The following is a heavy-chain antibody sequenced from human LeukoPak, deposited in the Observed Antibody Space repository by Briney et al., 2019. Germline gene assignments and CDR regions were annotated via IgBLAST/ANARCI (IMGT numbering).Heavy chain of an antibody. V-gene: IGHV3-53*01. D-gene: IGHD4-11*01. CDR3: ARDTPYSNYDAFDI. CDR2: IYSGGST. J-gene: IGHJ3*02. Sequence: GGSLRLSCAASGFTVSSNYMSWVRQAPGKGLEWVSVIYSGGSTYYADSVKGRFTISRDNSKNTLYLQMNSLRAEDTAVYYCARDTPYSNYDAFDIWGQGTMVTVSS. CDR1: GFTVSSNY.